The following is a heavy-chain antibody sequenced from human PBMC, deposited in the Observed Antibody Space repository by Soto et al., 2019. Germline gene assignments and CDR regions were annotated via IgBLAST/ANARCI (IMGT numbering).Heavy chain of an antibody. J-gene: IGHJ6*02. CDR1: GGTFSSYA. Sequence: QVQLVQSGAEVKKPGSSVKVSCKASGGTFSSYAISWVRQAPGQGLEWMGGIIPIFGTADYAQKFQGRVTITADESTSTAYVELSSMRSEDPAVYYCAKIPENYYYGMDVWGQGTTVTVSS. CDR2: IIPIFGTA. V-gene: IGHV1-69*12. CDR3: AKIPENYYYGMDV.